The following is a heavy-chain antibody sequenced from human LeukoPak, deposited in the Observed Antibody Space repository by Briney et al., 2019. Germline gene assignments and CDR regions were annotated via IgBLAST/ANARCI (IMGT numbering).Heavy chain of an antibody. V-gene: IGHV1-18*01. CDR1: GYTFTSYG. CDR3: ARHSSGRYWGYFDY. CDR2: ITAYNGNT. D-gene: IGHD1-26*01. Sequence: ASVKVSCKASGYTFTSYGISWVRQAPGQGLEWMGWITAYNGNTNYGRKLQGRVTMTTDTSTSTAYMKLRSLRSDDTAVYYCARHSSGRYWGYFDYWGQGTLVTVSS. J-gene: IGHJ4*02.